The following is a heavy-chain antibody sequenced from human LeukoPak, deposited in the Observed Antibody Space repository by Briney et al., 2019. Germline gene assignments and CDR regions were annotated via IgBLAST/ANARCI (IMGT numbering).Heavy chain of an antibody. CDR3: ARDAGWEILHAFDI. D-gene: IGHD1-26*01. Sequence: SQTLSLTCAISGDSVSSNSASWNWIRQSPSRGLEWLGRTYYRSKWYSEYAGSVRGRITINADTSKNQFSLQLYSVIPDDTAVYYCARDAGWEILHAFDIWGQGTMVTVSS. CDR1: GDSVSSNSAS. CDR2: TYYRSKWYS. V-gene: IGHV6-1*01. J-gene: IGHJ3*02.